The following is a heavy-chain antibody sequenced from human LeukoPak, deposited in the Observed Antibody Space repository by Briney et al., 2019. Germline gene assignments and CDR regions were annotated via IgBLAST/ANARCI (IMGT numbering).Heavy chain of an antibody. CDR1: GFNFNNFA. CDR2: ISASDGST. D-gene: IGHD6-19*01. CDR3: AKTIALAGTKSLDY. Sequence: PGGSLRLSCAASGFNFNNFAMSWVRQAPGKGLEWVSAISASDGSTYYADSVKGRFTISRDNSKSTLYLQVNSLRAEDTALYYCAKTIALAGTKSLDYWGQGTLVTVSS. J-gene: IGHJ4*02. V-gene: IGHV3-23*01.